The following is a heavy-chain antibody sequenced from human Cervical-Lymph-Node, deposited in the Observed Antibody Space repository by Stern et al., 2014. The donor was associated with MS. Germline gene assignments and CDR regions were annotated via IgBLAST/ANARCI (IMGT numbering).Heavy chain of an antibody. J-gene: IGHJ5*02. CDR3: TRALRIADRPSPGGHWFDP. Sequence: VQLVQSGAEVEKPGASVKASCKASGYIFTDYYLHWVRQAPGQGLEWMGRINPKSGGTSSAQSFPGRVTPTTDTSIPTAYMDLSRLTSDDTAVYYCTRALRIADRPSPGGHWFDPWGQGTLVIVSS. D-gene: IGHD6-6*01. CDR2: INPKSGGT. CDR1: GYIFTDYY. V-gene: IGHV1-2*02.